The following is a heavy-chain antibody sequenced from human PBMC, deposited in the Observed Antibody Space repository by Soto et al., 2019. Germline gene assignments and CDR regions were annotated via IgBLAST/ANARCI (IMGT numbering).Heavy chain of an antibody. CDR3: TSISSKWLDLYYFDY. D-gene: IGHD6-19*01. Sequence: PGGSLRLSCTASGFTFGDYAMSWFRQAPGKGLEWVGFIRSKAYGGTTEYAASVKGRFTISGDDSKSIAYLQMNSLKTEDTAVYYCTSISSKWLDLYYFDYWGQGTLVTVSS. CDR1: GFTFGDYA. V-gene: IGHV3-49*03. J-gene: IGHJ4*02. CDR2: IRSKAYGGTT.